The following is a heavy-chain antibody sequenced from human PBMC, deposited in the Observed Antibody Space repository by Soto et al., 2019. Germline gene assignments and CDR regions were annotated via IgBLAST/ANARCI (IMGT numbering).Heavy chain of an antibody. V-gene: IGHV3-73*02. CDR2: IGNRGENFAT. J-gene: IGHJ1*01. Sequence: EVQLVESGGGLVQPGGSLKLSCAGSGFTFSASAMHWLRQSSGKGLEWCGGIGNRGENFATTYAASVKGRFFISLDESKTIANLQINSWKTEDTASYYVTKFLGPSSAPVAWGKGTLVTASS. CDR3: TKFLGPSSAPVA. D-gene: IGHD3-10*02. CDR1: GFTFSASA.